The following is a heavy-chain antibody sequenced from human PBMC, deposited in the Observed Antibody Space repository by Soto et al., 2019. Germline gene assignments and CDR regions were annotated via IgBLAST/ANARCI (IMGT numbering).Heavy chain of an antibody. V-gene: IGHV3-23*01. CDR3: AKDFYGSGSYYSPPYYYYMDV. CDR1: GFTFSSYA. D-gene: IGHD3-10*01. CDR2: ISGSGGST. Sequence: PGGSLRLSCSASGFTFSSYAMSWVRQAPGKGLEWVSAISGSGGSTYYADSVKGRFTISRDNSKNTLYLQMNSLRAEDTAVYYCAKDFYGSGSYYSPPYYYYMDVWGKGTTVTVSS. J-gene: IGHJ6*03.